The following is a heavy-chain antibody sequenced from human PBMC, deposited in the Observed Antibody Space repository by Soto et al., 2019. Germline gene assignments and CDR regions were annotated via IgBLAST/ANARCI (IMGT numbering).Heavy chain of an antibody. CDR2: ISSGSGSTI. J-gene: IGHJ4*02. V-gene: IGHV3-48*02. CDR1: GFSFSSYN. CDR3: ARVSATCDY. Sequence: EVQLVESGGGLAQPGGSLRLSCTTSGFSFSSYNMNWVRQAPGKGLEWVSYISSGSGSTIYYADSVKGRFTISRDNAKNSRYLQINSLRDEDTAMYYCARVSATCDYWGQGTLVTVSS. D-gene: IGHD2-15*01.